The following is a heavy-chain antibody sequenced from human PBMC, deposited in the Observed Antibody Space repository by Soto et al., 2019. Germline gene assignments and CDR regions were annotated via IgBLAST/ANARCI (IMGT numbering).Heavy chain of an antibody. V-gene: IGHV3-23*01. D-gene: IGHD6-19*01. CDR1: GVTFSSYA. J-gene: IGHJ4*02. CDR3: GKERQGSGWFVSSX. CDR2: ISGNGAET. Sequence: LRLSCAASGVTFSSYAMSWFRQAPGKGLEWVSAISGNGAETSYADSLMCRLTIYRDNSKETLFLQMNSLRADDTGVYYCGKERQGSGWFVSSXWGQGILVTVSX.